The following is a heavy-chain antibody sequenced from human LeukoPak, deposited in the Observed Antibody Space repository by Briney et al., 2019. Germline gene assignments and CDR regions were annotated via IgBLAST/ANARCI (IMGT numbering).Heavy chain of an antibody. J-gene: IGHJ4*02. CDR2: IIPIFGTA. Sequence: SVKVSCKASGGTFSSYAISWVRQAPGQGLEWMGGIIPIFGTANYAQKFQGRVTITADESTSTAYMELSSLRSEDTAVYYSARDPGDYGDYLLDYWGQGTLVTVSS. CDR1: GGTFSSYA. CDR3: ARDPGDYGDYLLDY. D-gene: IGHD4-17*01. V-gene: IGHV1-69*13.